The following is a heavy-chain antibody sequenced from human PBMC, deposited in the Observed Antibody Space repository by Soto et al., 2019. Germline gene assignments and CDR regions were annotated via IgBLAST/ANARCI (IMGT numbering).Heavy chain of an antibody. CDR2: IYYSGST. CDR3: ARHGVPAAIGDWFDP. J-gene: IGHJ5*02. V-gene: IGHV4-59*08. Sequence: SETLSLTCIVSGGSINNYYWSWIRQPPGKGLEWIGYIYYSGSTNYSPSLKSRLTISIDTSKNQFSLKLNSVTAADTAVYYCARHGVPAAIGDWFDPWGQGTLVTVSS. D-gene: IGHD2-2*01. CDR1: GGSINNYY.